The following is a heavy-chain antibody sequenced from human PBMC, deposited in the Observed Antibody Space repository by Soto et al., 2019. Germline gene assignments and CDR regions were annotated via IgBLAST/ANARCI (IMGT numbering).Heavy chain of an antibody. CDR2: IYYSGST. CDR1: GGSITSNY. D-gene: IGHD2-15*01. CDR3: ARDTRYYYGMDV. J-gene: IGHJ6*02. V-gene: IGHV4-59*01. Sequence: SETLSLTCTVSGGSITSNYWSWIRQPPGKGPEWIGYIYYSGSTNYNPSLKSRVTISADTSRNQFSLKLRSVTAADTAVYYCARDTRYYYGMDVWGQGTTFTVSS.